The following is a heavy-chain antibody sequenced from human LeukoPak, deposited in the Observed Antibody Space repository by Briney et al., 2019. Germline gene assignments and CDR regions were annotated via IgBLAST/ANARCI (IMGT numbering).Heavy chain of an antibody. D-gene: IGHD2-15*01. V-gene: IGHV1-18*01. CDR2: ISAYNGNT. CDR3: ARESEYCSGGSCFDY. Sequence: ASVKVSCKASGYTFTSYGISWVRQAPGQGLEWMGWISAYNGNTNYAQKLQGRVTMTTDTSTSTAYMELRSLRSDDTAVYYCARESEYCSGGSCFDYWGQGTLVTVSS. CDR1: GYTFTSYG. J-gene: IGHJ4*02.